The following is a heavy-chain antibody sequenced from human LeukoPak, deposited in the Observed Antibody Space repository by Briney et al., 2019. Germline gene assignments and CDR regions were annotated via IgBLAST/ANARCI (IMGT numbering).Heavy chain of an antibody. CDR3: ARDPAPRGADYYGSGSYFGAGDY. Sequence: ASVNVSCKASGYTFTSYYMHWVRQAPGQGLEWMGIINPSGGSTSYAQKFQGRVTMTRDTSTSTVYMELSSLRSEDTAVYYCARDPAPRGADYYGSGSYFGAGDYWGQGTLVTVSS. CDR2: INPSGGST. V-gene: IGHV1-46*01. D-gene: IGHD3-10*01. J-gene: IGHJ4*02. CDR1: GYTFTSYY.